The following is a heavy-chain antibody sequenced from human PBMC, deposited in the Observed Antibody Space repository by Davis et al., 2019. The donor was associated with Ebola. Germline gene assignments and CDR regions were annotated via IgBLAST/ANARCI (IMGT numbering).Heavy chain of an antibody. CDR2: IRSKPKGYAT. V-gene: IGHV3-73*01. D-gene: IGHD6-6*01. Sequence: GESLKISCAASGFSLSDSTIHWVRQASGKGLEWVGRIRSKPKGYATAYAASVKGRFTISRDDSKNTAYLQMNSLKTEDTAVYYCETSSSSGGDYWGQGTLVTVSS. CDR1: GFSLSDST. CDR3: ETSSSSGGDY. J-gene: IGHJ4*02.